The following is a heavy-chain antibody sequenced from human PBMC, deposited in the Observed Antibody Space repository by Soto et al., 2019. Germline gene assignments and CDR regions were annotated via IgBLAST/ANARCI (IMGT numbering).Heavy chain of an antibody. D-gene: IGHD3-3*01. J-gene: IGHJ4*02. CDR1: GYTFTSYN. CDR2: STSNSGNS. V-gene: IGHV1-8*01. CDR3: VLLGVFDQ. Sequence: ASVEVSCKASGYTFTSYNINWVRQAPGQGLEWVAGSTSNSGNSDYAQKFQGRLTVTRETSISTAYVELSSLRSDDTAVYYCVLLGVFDQWGPGSMLTVYS.